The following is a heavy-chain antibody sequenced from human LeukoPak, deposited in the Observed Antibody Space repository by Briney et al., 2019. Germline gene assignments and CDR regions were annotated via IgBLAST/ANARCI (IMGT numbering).Heavy chain of an antibody. J-gene: IGHJ4*02. CDR1: GYTFTSYG. CDR3: GQDPSRIAAGRCDY. CDR2: ISAYNGNT. Sequence: ASVKVSCKASGYTFTSYGISWVRQAPGQGLEWMGWISAYNGNTNYAQKLQGRVTMTTDTSTSTAYMELRSLRSDDTAVYYCGQDPSRIAAGRCDYWGQGTRVTVSS. V-gene: IGHV1-18*01. D-gene: IGHD6-13*01.